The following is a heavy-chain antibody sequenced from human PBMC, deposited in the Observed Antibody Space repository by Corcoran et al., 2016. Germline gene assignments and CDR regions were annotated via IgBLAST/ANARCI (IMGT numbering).Heavy chain of an antibody. CDR2: IIPIFGTA. CDR1: GGTFSSYA. V-gene: IGHV1-69*06. Sequence: QVQLVQYGAEVKKPGSSVKVSCKASGGTFSSYAISWVRQAPGQGLEWMGGIIPIFGTANYAQKFQGRVTITADKSTSTAYMELSSLRSEDTAVYYCGRVIVGATNHYYYYGMDVWGQGTTVTVSS. J-gene: IGHJ6*01. D-gene: IGHD1-26*01. CDR3: GRVIVGATNHYYYYGMDV.